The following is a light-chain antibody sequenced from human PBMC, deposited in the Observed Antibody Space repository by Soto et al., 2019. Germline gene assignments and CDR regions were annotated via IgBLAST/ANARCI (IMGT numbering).Light chain of an antibody. CDR3: QQYNKWPP. CDR2: GAS. Sequence: EIVITQSPATLSVSPGERATLSCRASQSVSSNLAWYQQKPGQAPRLLIYGASTRATGIPARFSGSGSGTEFTLTISSLQSEDFAVYYCQQYNKWPPFGQGTKVDIK. J-gene: IGKJ1*01. V-gene: IGKV3-15*01. CDR1: QSVSSN.